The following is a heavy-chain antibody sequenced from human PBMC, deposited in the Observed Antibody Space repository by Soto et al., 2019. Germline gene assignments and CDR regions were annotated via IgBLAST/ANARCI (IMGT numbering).Heavy chain of an antibody. Sequence: SFGTPSPPCPFSCGSIPSSSFYLGWVRPPPGEGVEWIGSIFYSGSTYYNPSLKSRVSISVDTSKNQFSLKLSSVTAADTAVYYCACIFSGGYGYGFYYYGMDVWGQGTTVTVSS. CDR1: CGSIPSSSFY. CDR3: ACIFSGGYGYGFYYYGMDV. J-gene: IGHJ6*02. V-gene: IGHV4-39*05. D-gene: IGHD5-18*01. CDR2: IFYSGST.